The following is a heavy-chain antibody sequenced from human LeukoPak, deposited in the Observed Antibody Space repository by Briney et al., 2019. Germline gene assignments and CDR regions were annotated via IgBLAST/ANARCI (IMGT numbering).Heavy chain of an antibody. CDR1: GFTFSSYA. D-gene: IGHD3-22*01. J-gene: IGHJ4*02. V-gene: IGHV3-30*04. Sequence: PGGSLRLSCAASGFTFSSYAMHWVRQAPGKGLEWVAVISYDGSNKYYADSVKGRFTISRDNSKNTLYLQMNSLRAEDTAVYYCVNEDYYDSSGYRDWGQGTLVTVSS. CDR3: VNEDYYDSSGYRD. CDR2: ISYDGSNK.